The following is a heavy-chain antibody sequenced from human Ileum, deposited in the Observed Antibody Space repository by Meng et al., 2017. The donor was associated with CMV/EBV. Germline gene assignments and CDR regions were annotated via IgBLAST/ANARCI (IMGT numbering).Heavy chain of an antibody. CDR1: GFTFSQYN. J-gene: IGHJ4*02. D-gene: IGHD2-2*01. CDR2: INQDGAIE. V-gene: IGHV3-7*01. Sequence: GESLKISCVASGFTFSQYNMNWVRQAPGRGLEWVANINQDGAIEQYLDSVKGRFTVSRDNAKNLLYLQMNILRAEDTAVYYCARPPARMLDYWARGTLDTVTS. CDR3: ARPPARMLDY.